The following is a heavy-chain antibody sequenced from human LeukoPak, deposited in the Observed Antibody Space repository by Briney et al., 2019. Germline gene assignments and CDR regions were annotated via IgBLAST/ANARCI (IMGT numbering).Heavy chain of an antibody. CDR1: GGSISSSSYY. J-gene: IGHJ3*02. CDR2: IYYSGST. CDR3: ARLLVGANAFDI. D-gene: IGHD1-26*01. V-gene: IGHV4-39*01. Sequence: PSETLSLTCTASGGSISSSSYYWGWIRQPPGKGLEWIGSIYYSGSTYYNPSLKSRVTISVDTSKNQFSLKLSSVTAADTAVYYCARLLVGANAFDIWGQGTTVTVSS.